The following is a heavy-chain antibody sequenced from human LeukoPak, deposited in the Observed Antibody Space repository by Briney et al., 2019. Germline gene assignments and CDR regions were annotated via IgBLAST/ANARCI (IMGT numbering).Heavy chain of an antibody. V-gene: IGHV3-33*01. CDR3: AREGVRMGYYYYGMDV. J-gene: IGHJ6*02. D-gene: IGHD2-8*01. CDR2: IWYDGSNK. Sequence: GGSLRLSCAASEFTISSYGMHWVRQAPGKGLEGVAVIWYDGSNKYYADSVKGRFTISRDNSKNTLYLQMNSLRAEDTAVYYCAREGVRMGYYYYGMDVWGQGATVTVSS. CDR1: EFTISSYG.